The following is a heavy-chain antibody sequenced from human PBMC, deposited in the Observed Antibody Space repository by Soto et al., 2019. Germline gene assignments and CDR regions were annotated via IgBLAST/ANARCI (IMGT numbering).Heavy chain of an antibody. CDR1: GGSISSGGYY. CDR3: ARSFAAPDYCDYHDWFHP. CDR2: IYYSGSN. J-gene: IGHJ5*02. D-gene: IGHD4-17*01. Sequence: QVQLQESGPGLVKPSQTLSLTCTVSGGSISSGGYYWGWIRQPPGKGLEWMGYIYYSGSNYYNPSLKRRVTKTVDTAKTQFSLKLSSVTAADTAVYYCARSFAAPDYCDYHDWFHPWGQGTLVTVSS. V-gene: IGHV4-31*03.